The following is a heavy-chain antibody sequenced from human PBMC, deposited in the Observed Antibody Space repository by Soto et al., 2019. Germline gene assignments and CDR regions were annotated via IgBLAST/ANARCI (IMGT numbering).Heavy chain of an antibody. J-gene: IGHJ4*01. Sequence: SETLSLTCAVSGYSISSGYYCGWIRQPPGKGLEWSGSIYHSGNTYYSPSLKSRVTISVDTSKNHFSLKLSSVTAADTAVYYCARARIVLAGTIVDDWGQGTLVTVSS. V-gene: IGHV4-38-2*01. D-gene: IGHD6-19*01. CDR3: ARARIVLAGTIVDD. CDR1: GYSISSGYY. CDR2: IYHSGNT.